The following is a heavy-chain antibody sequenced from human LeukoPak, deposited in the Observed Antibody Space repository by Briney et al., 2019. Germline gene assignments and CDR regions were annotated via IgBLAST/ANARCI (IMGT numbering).Heavy chain of an antibody. CDR3: ASCVRLRRTSSYYYYGMDV. Sequence: ASVKVSCKASGYTFTSYYMHWVRQAPGQRLEWMGIINPSGGSTSYAQKFQGRVAITADKSTSTAYMELSSLRSEDTAVYYCASCVRLRRTSSYYYYGMDVWGQGTTVTVSS. V-gene: IGHV1-46*01. D-gene: IGHD5-12*01. CDR2: INPSGGST. CDR1: GYTFTSYY. J-gene: IGHJ6*02.